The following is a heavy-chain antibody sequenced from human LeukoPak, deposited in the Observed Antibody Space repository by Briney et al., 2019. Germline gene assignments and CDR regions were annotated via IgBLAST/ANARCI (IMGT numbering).Heavy chain of an antibody. J-gene: IGHJ1*01. CDR3: ARDPYDILTGNEYFQH. CDR1: GFTFSSYS. Sequence: GRSLRLSCAASGFTFSSYSMNWVRQAPGKGLEWVSSISSSSSYIYYADSVKGRFTISRDNAKNSLYLQMNSLRAEDTAVYYCARDPYDILTGNEYFQHWGQGTLVTVSS. CDR2: ISSSSSYI. V-gene: IGHV3-21*01. D-gene: IGHD3-9*01.